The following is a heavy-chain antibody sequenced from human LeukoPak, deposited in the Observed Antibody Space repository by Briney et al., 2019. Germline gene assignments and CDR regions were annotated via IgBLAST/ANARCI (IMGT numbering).Heavy chain of an antibody. J-gene: IGHJ4*02. CDR2: FDPEESET. CDR3: ATEGNHKYFDS. D-gene: IGHD1-14*01. Sequence: ASVKASCTVSGFTLSDFVIHWVRQPPGKGLEWMGGFDPEESETLYAFSFQDRLTTTVDTSSDTASMELSRLTIFDTAVYYCATEGNHKYFDSWGQXTLVTVSS. CDR1: GFTLSDFV. V-gene: IGHV1-24*01.